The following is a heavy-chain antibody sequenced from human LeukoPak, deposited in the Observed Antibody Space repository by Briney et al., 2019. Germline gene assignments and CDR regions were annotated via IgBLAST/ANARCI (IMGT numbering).Heavy chain of an antibody. Sequence: SETLSLTCAVYGGSFSGYYWSWIRQPPGKGLEWIGEINHSGSTNYNPSLKSRVTISVDTSKNQFSLKLSSVTAADTAVYYCALSSSDNWFDPWGQGTLVTVSS. CDR3: ALSSSDNWFDP. CDR2: INHSGST. D-gene: IGHD6-13*01. V-gene: IGHV4-34*01. CDR1: GGSFSGYY. J-gene: IGHJ5*02.